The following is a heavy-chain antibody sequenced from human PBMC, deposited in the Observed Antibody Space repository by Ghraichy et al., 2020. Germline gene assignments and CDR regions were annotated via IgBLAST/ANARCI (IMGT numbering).Heavy chain of an antibody. CDR2: IYTSGST. V-gene: IGHV4-4*07. Sequence: SETLSLTCTVSGGSISSYYWSWIRQPAGKGLEWIGRIYTSGSTNYNPSLKSRVTMSVDTSKNQFSLKLSSVTAADTAVYYCARDIVMSFAGPDYGDYEGNWFDPWGQGTLVTVSS. CDR1: GGSISSYY. CDR3: ARDIVMSFAGPDYGDYEGNWFDP. J-gene: IGHJ5*02. D-gene: IGHD4-17*01.